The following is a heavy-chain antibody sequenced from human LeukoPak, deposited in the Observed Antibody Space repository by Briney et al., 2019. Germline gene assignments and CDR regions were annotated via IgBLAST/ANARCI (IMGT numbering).Heavy chain of an antibody. D-gene: IGHD5-24*01. CDR2: INPSGGST. V-gene: IGHV1-46*01. J-gene: IGHJ6*03. Sequence: ASVKVSCKASGYTFTNYYVHWVRQAPGQGLEWMGIINPSGGSTSYAQKFQGRVTMTRDTSTSTVYMELSSLRSEDTAVYYCARGDGYYYYMDVWGKGTTVTISS. CDR3: ARGDGYYYYMDV. CDR1: GYTFTNYY.